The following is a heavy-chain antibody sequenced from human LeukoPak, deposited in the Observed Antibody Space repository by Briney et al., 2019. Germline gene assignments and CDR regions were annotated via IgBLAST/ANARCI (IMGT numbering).Heavy chain of an antibody. Sequence: ASVKVSCKASGYTFTSYYMHWVRQAAGQGLEWMGIINPSGSSSSYAQKFQGRVTMTRDTSTSTVYMELSSLRSEDTAVYYCARAIGCSSTSCPYTYYYYGMDVWGKGTTVTVSS. CDR1: GYTFTSYY. CDR2: INPSGSSS. V-gene: IGHV1-46*01. D-gene: IGHD2-2*01. J-gene: IGHJ6*04. CDR3: ARAIGCSSTSCPYTYYYYGMDV.